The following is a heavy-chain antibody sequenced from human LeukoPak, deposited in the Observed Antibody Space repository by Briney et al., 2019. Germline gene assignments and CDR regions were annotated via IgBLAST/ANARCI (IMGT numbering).Heavy chain of an antibody. V-gene: IGHV3-21*01. J-gene: IGHJ6*03. CDR3: AREAFNYYYMDV. CDR1: GFTFSSYS. Sequence: GGSLRLSCAASGFTFSSYSMNWVRQAPGKGLEWVSSISSSSSYIYYADSVKGRFTISRDNAKNSLYLQMNSLRAEDTAVYYCAREAFNYYYMDVWGKGTTVTVSS. CDR2: ISSSSSYI.